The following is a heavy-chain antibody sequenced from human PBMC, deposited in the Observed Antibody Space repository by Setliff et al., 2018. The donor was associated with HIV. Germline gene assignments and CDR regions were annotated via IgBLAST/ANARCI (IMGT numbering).Heavy chain of an antibody. CDR1: GGSFSGYY. D-gene: IGHD6-19*01. CDR2: IYHSGRT. CDR3: ARSTAEIAVAGI. V-gene: IGHV4-34*01. J-gene: IGHJ3*02. Sequence: SETLSLTCAVYGGSFSGYYWSWIRQPPGKGLEWIGEIYHSGRTNYNPSLKSRVTISVDKSNNQFSLRLSSVTAADTAVYYCARSTAEIAVAGIWGQGTMVTVSS.